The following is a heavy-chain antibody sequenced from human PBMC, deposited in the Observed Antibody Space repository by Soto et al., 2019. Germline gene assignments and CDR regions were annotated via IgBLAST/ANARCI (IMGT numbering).Heavy chain of an antibody. D-gene: IGHD1-26*01. CDR1: GFRFRDYA. Sequence: GGSLRLSCAGSGFRFRDYAMGWVRQPPGSGLEWVSFIGDGGRSTYYADSVKGRFSISRDNSKNTLYLELSGLRAEDTAVYHCAKNQGVELVPLATVDWFDPWGQGSVVTVSS. J-gene: IGHJ5*02. CDR3: AKNQGVELVPLATVDWFDP. CDR2: IGDGGRST. V-gene: IGHV3-23*01.